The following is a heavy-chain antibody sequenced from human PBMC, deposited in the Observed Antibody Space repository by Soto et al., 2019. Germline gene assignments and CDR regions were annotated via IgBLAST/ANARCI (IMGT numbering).Heavy chain of an antibody. V-gene: IGHV3-33*01. J-gene: IGHJ5*02. D-gene: IGHD3-10*01. CDR2: IWYDGSNK. Sequence: GGSLRLSCAASGFTFSSYGMHWVRQAPGKGLEWVAVIWYDGSNKYYADSVKGRFTISRDNSKNTLYLQMNSLRAEDTAVYYCARDWYYYGSGSYYTIWFDPWGQGTLVTVSS. CDR1: GFTFSSYG. CDR3: ARDWYYYGSGSYYTIWFDP.